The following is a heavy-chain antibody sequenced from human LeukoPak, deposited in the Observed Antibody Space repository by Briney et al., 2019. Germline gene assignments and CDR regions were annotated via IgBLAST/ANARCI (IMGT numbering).Heavy chain of an antibody. Sequence: GGSLRLSCAASGFTFSSYSMNWARQAPGKGLEWVSSISSSSSYIYYADSVKGRFTISRDNAKNSLYLQMNSLRAEDTAVYYCARDRYSSSSEGYWGQGTLVTVSS. CDR1: GFTFSSYS. J-gene: IGHJ4*02. CDR3: ARDRYSSSSEGY. CDR2: ISSSSSYI. V-gene: IGHV3-21*01. D-gene: IGHD6-6*01.